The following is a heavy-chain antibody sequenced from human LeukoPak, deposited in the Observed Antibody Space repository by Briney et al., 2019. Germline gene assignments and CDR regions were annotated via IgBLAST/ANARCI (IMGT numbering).Heavy chain of an antibody. CDR2: IYRAGNT. CDR1: GFLVSSNH. CDR3: ARSPGGMD. Sequence: GGSPRLSCAPSGFLVSSNHMSWVRQAPGKGLELVSVIYRAGNTYYAHFVQGRFTISRDIFKNTVYLQMDSLRADDTALYYCARSPGGMDWGQGTLVTVSS. D-gene: IGHD3-16*01. J-gene: IGHJ4*02. V-gene: IGHV3-53*01.